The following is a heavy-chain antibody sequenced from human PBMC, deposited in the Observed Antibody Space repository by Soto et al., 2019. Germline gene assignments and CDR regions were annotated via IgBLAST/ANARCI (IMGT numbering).Heavy chain of an antibody. CDR2: ISSSGSTI. CDR1: GFTFSSYE. V-gene: IGHV3-48*03. J-gene: IGHJ6*02. CDR3: ARGGIFYGMDV. Sequence: GGSLRLSCAASGFTFSSYEMNWVRQAPGKGLEWVSYISSSGSTIYYADSVKGRFTISRDNAKNSLYLQMNSLRAEDTAVYYCARGGIFYGMDVWGQGTTVTVSS.